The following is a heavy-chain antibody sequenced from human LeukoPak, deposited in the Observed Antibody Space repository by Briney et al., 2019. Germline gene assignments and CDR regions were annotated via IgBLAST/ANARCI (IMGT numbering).Heavy chain of an antibody. D-gene: IGHD1-7*01. J-gene: IGHJ6*03. CDR3: ARLSWNYVYYYYYMDV. CDR1: GGSISSHY. V-gene: IGHV4-59*11. CDR2: IYYSGST. Sequence: SETLSLTCTVSGGSISSHYWSWIRQPPGKGLEWIGYIYYSGSTNYNPSLKSRVTISVDTSKNQFSLKLSSVTAADTAVYYCARLSWNYVYYYYYMDVWGKGTTVTVSS.